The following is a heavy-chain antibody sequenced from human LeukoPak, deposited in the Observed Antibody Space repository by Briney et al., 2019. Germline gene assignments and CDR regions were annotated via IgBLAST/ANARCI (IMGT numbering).Heavy chain of an antibody. CDR2: ISGSGGST. J-gene: IGHJ4*02. CDR1: RFPLTSYA. V-gene: IGHV3-23*01. CDR3: AKDRVGSGYFEYSFDY. D-gene: IGHD3-22*01. Sequence: QSRGSLRLSCAAPRFPLTSYAMSWVRQAPGKGLHWVSGISGSGGSTYYAASVTGRFTISRDNSKNTVYLQMNGLRAEDTAVYFCAKDRVGSGYFEYSFDYWGQGTLVTVSS.